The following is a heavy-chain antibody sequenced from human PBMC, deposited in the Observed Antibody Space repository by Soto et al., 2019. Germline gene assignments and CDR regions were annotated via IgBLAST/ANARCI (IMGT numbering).Heavy chain of an antibody. V-gene: IGHV3-30-3*01. CDR2: ISYDGSNK. CDR3: ARASECDCFDY. Sequence: QVQLVASGGGVVQHGRSLRLSCAASGFTFSSYAMHWVRQAPGKGLEWVAVISYDGSNKYYADSVKGRFTISRDNSKNSLYLQINSLRAEDTAVLYCARASECDCFDYCGQGSLVTVGS. J-gene: IGHJ4*02. CDR1: GFTFSSYA.